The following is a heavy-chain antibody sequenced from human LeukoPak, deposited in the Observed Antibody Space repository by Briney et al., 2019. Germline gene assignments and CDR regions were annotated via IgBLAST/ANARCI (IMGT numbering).Heavy chain of an antibody. Sequence: PGGSLRLSCAASGFTFSSNYMSWVRQAPGKGLEWVSVIYSGGSTYYADSVKGRFTISRDNSKNTLYLQMNSLGAEDTAVYYCARGEYYYDSSGYYQFYYFDYWGQGTLVTVSS. CDR1: GFTFSSNY. CDR2: IYSGGST. D-gene: IGHD3-22*01. CDR3: ARGEYYYDSSGYYQFYYFDY. V-gene: IGHV3-53*01. J-gene: IGHJ4*02.